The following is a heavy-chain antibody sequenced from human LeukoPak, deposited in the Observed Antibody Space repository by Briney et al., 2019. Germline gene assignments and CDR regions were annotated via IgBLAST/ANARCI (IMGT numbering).Heavy chain of an antibody. CDR2: ISYDGSNK. CDR1: GFTFSSYG. Sequence: GGSLRLSCAASGFTFSSYGMHWVRQAPGKGLEWVAVISYDGSNKYYADSVKGRFTISRDNSKNTLYLQMNSLRAEDTAVYYCAKASEWRELSGYWGQGTLVTVSS. CDR3: AKASEWRELSGY. D-gene: IGHD1-26*01. V-gene: IGHV3-30*18. J-gene: IGHJ4*02.